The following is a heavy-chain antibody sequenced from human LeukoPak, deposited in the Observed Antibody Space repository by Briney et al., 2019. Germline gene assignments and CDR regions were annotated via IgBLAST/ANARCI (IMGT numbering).Heavy chain of an antibody. D-gene: IGHD6-19*01. J-gene: IGHJ5*02. Sequence: GGSLRLSCAASGFTVSSNYMSWVRQAPGKGLEWVSVIYSGGSTYYADSVKGRFTISRDNSKNTLYLQMNSLRAEDTAVYYCARHSSGWSNWFDPRGQGTLVTVSS. CDR1: GFTVSSNY. V-gene: IGHV3-53*01. CDR2: IYSGGST. CDR3: ARHSSGWSNWFDP.